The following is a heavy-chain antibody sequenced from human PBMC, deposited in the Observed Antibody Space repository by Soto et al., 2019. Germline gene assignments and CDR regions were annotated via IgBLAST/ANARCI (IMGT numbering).Heavy chain of an antibody. Sequence: GGSLRLSFAASGFTFSSYEMNWVRQAPWKGLEWVSYISSSGSTIYYADSVKGRFTISRDNAKNSLYLQKNRLRAEDTAVYYCERDSEVITTYDDFDIWGQGTRVT. D-gene: IGHD3-22*01. CDR1: GFTFSSYE. V-gene: IGHV3-48*03. CDR2: ISSSGSTI. J-gene: IGHJ3*02. CDR3: ERDSEVITTYDDFDI.